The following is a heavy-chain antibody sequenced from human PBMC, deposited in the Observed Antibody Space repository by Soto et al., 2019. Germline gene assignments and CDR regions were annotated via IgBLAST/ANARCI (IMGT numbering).Heavy chain of an antibody. CDR3: ARDHNRSYYYDSSGYYLAFDI. V-gene: IGHV3-11*01. CDR2: ISSSGGTI. Sequence: PGGSLRLSCAASGFAFSDYYMSWIRQAPGKGLEWVSYISSSGGTIYYADSVKGRFTISRDNAKNSLYLQMNSLRAEDTAVYYCARDHNRSYYYDSSGYYLAFDIWGQGTMVTVSS. D-gene: IGHD3-22*01. J-gene: IGHJ3*02. CDR1: GFAFSDYY.